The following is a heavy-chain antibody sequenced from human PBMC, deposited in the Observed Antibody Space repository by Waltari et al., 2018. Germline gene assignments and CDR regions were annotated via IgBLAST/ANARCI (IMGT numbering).Heavy chain of an antibody. D-gene: IGHD6-19*01. CDR1: GYPFPTYY. CDR3: ASQRAGSGWLSIDY. CDR2: INPDGGST. Sequence: QVQLVQSGAEVKKPGASVKVSCKASGYPFPTYYRHWVRQAPGQGLEWVGIINPDGGSTSYAQKFQDRLTMTRDTSTSTVYMQLTSLTSEDTAVYYCASQRAGSGWLSIDYWGQGTLVTVSS. J-gene: IGHJ4*02. V-gene: IGHV1-46*03.